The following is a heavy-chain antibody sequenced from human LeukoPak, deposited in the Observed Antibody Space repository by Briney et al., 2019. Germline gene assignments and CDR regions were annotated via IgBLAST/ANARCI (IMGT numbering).Heavy chain of an antibody. CDR1: GFTFSSYA. D-gene: IGHD2-15*01. CDR2: ISGSGGST. CDR3: AKDRADIVVVVAADHDAFDI. Sequence: PGGSLRLSCAASGFTFSSYAMSWVRQAPGKGLEWVSAISGSGGSTYYADSVKGRFTISRDNSKNTLYLQMNSLRAEDTAVYYCAKDRADIVVVVAADHDAFDIWRQGTMVTVSS. J-gene: IGHJ3*02. V-gene: IGHV3-23*01.